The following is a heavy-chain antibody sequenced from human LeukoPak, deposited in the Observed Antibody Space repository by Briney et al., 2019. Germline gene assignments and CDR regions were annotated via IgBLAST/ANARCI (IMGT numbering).Heavy chain of an antibody. CDR2: ISSSSSYI. Sequence: GGSLRLSCAASGFTFSSYSMNWVRQAPGKGLEWVSSISSSSSYIYYADSVKGRFTISRDNAKNSLYLQMNSLRAEDTAVYYCARDEEADYGDYGASSDYWGQGTLVTVSS. CDR3: ARDEEADYGDYGASSDY. V-gene: IGHV3-21*01. CDR1: GFTFSSYS. D-gene: IGHD4-17*01. J-gene: IGHJ4*02.